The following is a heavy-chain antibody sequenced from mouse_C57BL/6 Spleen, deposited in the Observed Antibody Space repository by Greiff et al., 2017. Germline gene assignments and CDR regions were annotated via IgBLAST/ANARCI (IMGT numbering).Heavy chain of an antibody. J-gene: IGHJ1*03. CDR2: IYPGSGST. D-gene: IGHD1-1*01. Sequence: QVQLQQPGAELVKPGASVQMSCKASGYTFTSYCITWVKQRPGQGLEWIGDIYPGSGSTNYNEKFKGKATLTVDTSSSTAYMQLSSLTSEDSAVYYCAHYYGSSHWYFDVWGTGTTVTVSS. CDR3: AHYYGSSHWYFDV. CDR1: GYTFTSYC. V-gene: IGHV1-55*01.